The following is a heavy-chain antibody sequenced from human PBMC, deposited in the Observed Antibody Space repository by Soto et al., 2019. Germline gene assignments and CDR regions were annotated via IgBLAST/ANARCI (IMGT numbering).Heavy chain of an antibody. Sequence: ASVKVSCKASGFDFTTYYIHWVRLAPGQGLEWMGIFDPNGAGTTYAQKFQGRVSMTRDTSTSTVYMELNSLRSEDTAVYYCARDQRTYYFDYWGQGTLVTVSS. V-gene: IGHV1-46*01. CDR1: GFDFTTYY. CDR2: FDPNGAGT. CDR3: ARDQRTYYFDY. J-gene: IGHJ4*02.